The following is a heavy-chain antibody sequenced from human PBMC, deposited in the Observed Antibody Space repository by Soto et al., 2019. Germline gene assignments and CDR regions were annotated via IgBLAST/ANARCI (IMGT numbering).Heavy chain of an antibody. CDR2: VYYTGST. V-gene: IGHV4-59*02. CDR1: GGSVGSDY. Sequence: QVRLQESGPGLVKPSETLSLTCTVSGGSVGSDYWTWIRQPPGKGLEWIGYVYYTGSTNYNPSLKSRVTVSMDTSKNQFCLNLDSVTAAVTAIYYCGRGSIASCYHCWFDPWGEGSLVTVSS. CDR3: GRGSIASCYHCWFDP. J-gene: IGHJ5*02. D-gene: IGHD2-2*01.